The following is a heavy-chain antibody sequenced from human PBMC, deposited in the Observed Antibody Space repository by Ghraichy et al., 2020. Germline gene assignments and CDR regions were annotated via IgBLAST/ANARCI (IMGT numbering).Heavy chain of an antibody. J-gene: IGHJ4*02. Sequence: SQTLSLTCAVYGGSFSGYYWSWIRQPPGKGLEWIGEINHSGSTNYNPSLKSRVTISVDTSKNQFSLKLSSVTAADTAVYYCARQKQQLVLRSFDYWGQGTLVTVSS. D-gene: IGHD6-13*01. CDR3: ARQKQQLVLRSFDY. V-gene: IGHV4-34*01. CDR1: GGSFSGYY. CDR2: INHSGST.